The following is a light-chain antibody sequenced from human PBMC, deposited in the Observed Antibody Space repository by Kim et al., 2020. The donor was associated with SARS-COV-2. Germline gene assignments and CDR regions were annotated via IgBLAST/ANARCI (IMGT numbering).Light chain of an antibody. CDR2: GAS. J-gene: IGKJ5*01. Sequence: DIVLTQSPGTLSLSPGERATLSCRASQSINSRYLTWYQQKSGQAPRLLIYGASSRATYIPDRFSGSGSGTDFTLTISTLEPEDSAVYYCQQYGSSPFTFGQGTRLDIK. CDR3: QQYGSSPFT. CDR1: QSINSRY. V-gene: IGKV3-20*01.